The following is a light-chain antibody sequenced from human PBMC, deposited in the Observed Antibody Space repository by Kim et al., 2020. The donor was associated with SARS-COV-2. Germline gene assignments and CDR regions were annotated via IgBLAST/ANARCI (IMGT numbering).Light chain of an antibody. CDR1: QSVLYSSNNKNY. CDR2: GAS. J-gene: IGKJ2*03. V-gene: IGKV4-1*01. CDR3: QQYYSTPRS. Sequence: SATINCKSSQSVLYSSNNKNYLALYQQKPGQPPKLLIYGASTRESGVPDRFSGSGSGTDFTLTISSLQAEDVAVYYCQQYYSTPRSFGQGTKLEI.